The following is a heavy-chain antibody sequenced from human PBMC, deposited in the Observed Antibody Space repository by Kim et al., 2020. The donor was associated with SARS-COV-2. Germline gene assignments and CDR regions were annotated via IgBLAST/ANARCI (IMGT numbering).Heavy chain of an antibody. CDR1: GGSFSGYY. CDR3: ARAGYFLGDSSGYTFDY. CDR2: INHSGST. J-gene: IGHJ4*01. Sequence: SETLSLTCAVYGGSFSGYYWSWIRQPPGKGLEWIGEINHSGSTNYNPSLKSRVTISVDTSKNQFSLKLSSVTAADTAVYYCARAGYFLGDSSGYTFDYWG. V-gene: IGHV4-34*01. D-gene: IGHD3-22*01.